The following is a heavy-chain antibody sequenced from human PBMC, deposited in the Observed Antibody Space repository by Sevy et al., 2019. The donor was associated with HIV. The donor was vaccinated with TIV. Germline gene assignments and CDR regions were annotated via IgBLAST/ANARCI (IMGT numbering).Heavy chain of an antibody. CDR3: ARHVYYYDSSGYYSIDS. D-gene: IGHD3-22*01. CDR2: IYPGDSNT. V-gene: IGHV5-51*01. J-gene: IGHJ4*02. CDR1: GYSFTEFW. Sequence: GESLKISCKGSGYSFTEFWIGWARQMPGKGLEWMGIIYPGDSNTRYSPSFQGQVTISAAKSISTAYLQWSGLKASDTAMYYCARHVYYYDSSGYYSIDSWGQGTPVTVSS.